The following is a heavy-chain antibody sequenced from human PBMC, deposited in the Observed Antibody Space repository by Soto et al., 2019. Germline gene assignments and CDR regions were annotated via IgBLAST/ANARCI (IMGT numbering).Heavy chain of an antibody. CDR2: ISSSSSTI. V-gene: IGHV3-11*01. J-gene: IGHJ2*01. CDR3: QAEDGIRDSLPVSAFLLNRSSDL. Sequence: KGLEWVSYISSSSSTIYYADSVKGRFTISRDNTKNSLYLQMNSLRAEDTAVFFFQAEDGIRDSLPVSAFLLNRSSDL. D-gene: IGHD3-9*01.